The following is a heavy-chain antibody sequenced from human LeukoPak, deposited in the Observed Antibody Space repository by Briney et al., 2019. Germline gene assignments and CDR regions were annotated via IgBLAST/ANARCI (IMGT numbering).Heavy chain of an antibody. V-gene: IGHV4-59*08. CDR3: ARHPGRSSSSHYYYYYMDV. CDR2: IYYSGST. CDR1: GGSISSYY. Sequence: SETLSLTCTVSGGSISSYYWSWIRQPPGKGLEWIGYIYYSGSTNYNPSLKSRVTISVDTSKNQFSLKLSSVTAADTAVYYCARHPGRSSSSHYYYYYMDVWGKGTTVTVSS. J-gene: IGHJ6*03. D-gene: IGHD6-6*01.